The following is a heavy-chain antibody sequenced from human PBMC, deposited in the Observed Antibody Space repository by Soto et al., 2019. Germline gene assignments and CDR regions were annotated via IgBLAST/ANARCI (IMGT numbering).Heavy chain of an antibody. CDR2: ISNDGTKE. V-gene: IGHV3-30*18. J-gene: IGHJ4*02. D-gene: IGHD2-21*02. CDR3: GKGCLGGGYCFFFAH. CDR1: GFTFNSYG. Sequence: QVQLVESGGDVVQPGRSLRLSCAASGFTFNSYGMHWVRQAPGKGLEWVAIISNDGTKENYADSVKGRFTISRDNSKKTLYLQMNSLPPEDTAVYFCGKGCLGGGYCFFFAHWGLGTLVTVSS.